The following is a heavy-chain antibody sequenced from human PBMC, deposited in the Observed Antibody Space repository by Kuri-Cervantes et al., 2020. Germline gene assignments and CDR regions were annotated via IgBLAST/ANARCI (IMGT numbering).Heavy chain of an antibody. D-gene: IGHD3-10*01. CDR1: GGSISSGGYS. CDR2: IYHSGST. V-gene: IGHV4-30-2*01. Sequence: LRLSCAVSGGSISSGGYSWSWIRQPPGKGLEWIGYIYHSGSTYYNPSLKSRVTISVDRSKNQFSLKLSSVTAADTAEYYCARDPFGELLSGAFDIWGQGAMVTVSS. J-gene: IGHJ3*02. CDR3: ARDPFGELLSGAFDI.